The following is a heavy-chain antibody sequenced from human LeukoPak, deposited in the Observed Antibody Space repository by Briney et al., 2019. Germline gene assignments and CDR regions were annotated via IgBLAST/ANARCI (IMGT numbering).Heavy chain of an antibody. J-gene: IGHJ4*02. V-gene: IGHV3-33*01. D-gene: IGHD2-21*02. CDR2: IWYDGSNK. CDR1: GFTFSSYG. Sequence: GRSLRLSCAASGFTFSSYGMPWVRQAPGKGLEGVAVIWYDGSNKYYADSVKGRFTISRDNSKNTLYLQMNSLRAEDTAVYYCASGLYCGGDCYHWPQFDYWGQGTLVTVSS. CDR3: ASGLYCGGDCYHWPQFDY.